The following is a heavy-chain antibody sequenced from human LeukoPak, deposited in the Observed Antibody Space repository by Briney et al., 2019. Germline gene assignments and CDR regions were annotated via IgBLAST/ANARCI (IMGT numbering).Heavy chain of an antibody. D-gene: IGHD3-3*01. CDR3: ARALFGVVGL. CDR1: GYTFTNYG. Sequence: GASVKVSCKASGYTFTNYGINWVRQAPGQGLEWMGWINPSSGGTNYAQKFQGRVTMTRDTSISTAYMELSRLRSDDTAVYYCARALFGVVGLWGQGTLVTVSS. V-gene: IGHV1-2*02. CDR2: INPSSGGT. J-gene: IGHJ4*02.